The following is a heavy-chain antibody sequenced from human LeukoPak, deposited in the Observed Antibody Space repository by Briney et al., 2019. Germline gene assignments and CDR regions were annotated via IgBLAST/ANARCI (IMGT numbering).Heavy chain of an antibody. Sequence: QPGGSLRLSCAASGFTFSNYAMTWVRQAPGKGLEWVTSISWSGGNSYYADSVKGRFTISRDNSKNTLYLQMNSLRAEDTAVYYCAKDQGTYCSTTSCYAPDAFDIWGQGTMVTVSS. CDR3: AKDQGTYCSTTSCYAPDAFDI. CDR2: ISWSGGNS. D-gene: IGHD2-2*01. J-gene: IGHJ3*02. CDR1: GFTFSNYA. V-gene: IGHV3-23*01.